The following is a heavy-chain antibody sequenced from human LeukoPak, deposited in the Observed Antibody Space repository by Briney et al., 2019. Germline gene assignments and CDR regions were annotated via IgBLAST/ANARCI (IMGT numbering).Heavy chain of an antibody. CDR3: ASQSGVTIFGVVIPGPPDY. CDR2: INPNSGGT. D-gene: IGHD3-3*01. V-gene: IGHV1-2*02. J-gene: IGHJ4*02. CDR1: GYTFTGYY. Sequence: GASVKVSCKASGYTFTGYYMHWVRQAPGQGLEWMGWINPNSGGTNYAQKFQGRVTMTRDTSTSTVYMELSSLRSEDTAVYYCASQSGVTIFGVVIPGPPDYWGQGTLVTVSS.